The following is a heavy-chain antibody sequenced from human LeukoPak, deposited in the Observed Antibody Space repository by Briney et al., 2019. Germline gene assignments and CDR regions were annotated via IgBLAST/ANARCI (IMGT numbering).Heavy chain of an antibody. CDR2: ISGSGGST. J-gene: IGHJ6*03. D-gene: IGHD1-26*01. CDR1: GFTFSSYG. CDR3: ARGGYGALTPYYMDV. V-gene: IGHV3-23*01. Sequence: GGSLRLSCAASGFTFSSYGMSRVRQAPGKGLEWVSAISGSGGSTYYADSVKGRFTISRDNSKNTLYLQMGSLRAEDMAVYYCARGGYGALTPYYMDVWGKGTTVTVSS.